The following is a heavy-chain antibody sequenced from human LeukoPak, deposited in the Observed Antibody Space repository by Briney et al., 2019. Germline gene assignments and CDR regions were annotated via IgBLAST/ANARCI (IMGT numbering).Heavy chain of an antibody. Sequence: GGSLRLSCVASGFTVSYNFMSWVRQAPGKGLAWVSVIHSSGSTFYADSVRGRFTISRDNSKNTLCLQMNSLRAEDTAVYYCARGGTRYDRRFVFDYWGQGTLVTVSS. CDR2: IHSSGST. J-gene: IGHJ4*02. V-gene: IGHV3-66*01. D-gene: IGHD3-10*01. CDR1: GFTVSYNF. CDR3: ARGGTRYDRRFVFDY.